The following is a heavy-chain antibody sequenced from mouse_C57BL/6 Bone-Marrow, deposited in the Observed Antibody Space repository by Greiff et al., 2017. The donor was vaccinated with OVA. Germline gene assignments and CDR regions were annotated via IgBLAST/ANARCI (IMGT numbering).Heavy chain of an antibody. V-gene: IGHV1-81*01. CDR2: IYPRSGNT. D-gene: IGHD1-1*01. CDR1: GYTFTSYG. Sequence: VQLVESGAELARPGASVKLSCKASGYTFTSYGISWVKQRTGQGLEWIGEIYPRSGNTYYNEKFKGKATLTADKSSSTAYMELRSLTSEDSAVYFCARRRVITTVVADWYFDVWGTGTTVTVSS. J-gene: IGHJ1*03. CDR3: ARRRVITTVVADWYFDV.